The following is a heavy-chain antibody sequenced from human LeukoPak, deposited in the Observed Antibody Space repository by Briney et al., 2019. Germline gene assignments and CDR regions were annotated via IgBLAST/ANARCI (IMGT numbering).Heavy chain of an antibody. CDR2: ISGSGGST. D-gene: IGHD6-13*01. Sequence: GESRKISCAASVFTFSSYAMTWVRQAPGRGLEWVSAISGSGGSTFYSDSVKGRFTISRENSKNTLSLQMNSLRAEDTAVYYCAKDLRSSTSFWGQGTLVTVSS. V-gene: IGHV3-23*01. CDR1: VFTFSSYA. CDR3: AKDLRSSTSF. J-gene: IGHJ4*02.